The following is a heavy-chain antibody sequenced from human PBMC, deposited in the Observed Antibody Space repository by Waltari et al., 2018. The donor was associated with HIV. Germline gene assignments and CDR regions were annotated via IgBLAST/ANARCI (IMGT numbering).Heavy chain of an antibody. Sequence: ESGPGLVKPSETLSLTCTVSGGSISSSSYYWGWIRQPPGKGLEWIGSIYYSGSTYYNPSLKSRVTISVDTSKNQFSLKLSSVTAADTAVYYCARTSRDGYNWDAFDIWGQGTMVTVSS. J-gene: IGHJ3*02. CDR1: GGSISSSSYY. V-gene: IGHV4-39*01. CDR2: IYYSGST. D-gene: IGHD5-12*01. CDR3: ARTSRDGYNWDAFDI.